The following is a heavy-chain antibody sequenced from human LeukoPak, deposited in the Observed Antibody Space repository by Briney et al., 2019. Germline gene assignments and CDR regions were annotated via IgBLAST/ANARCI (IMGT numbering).Heavy chain of an antibody. CDR2: ISAYNGNT. D-gene: IGHD6-19*01. J-gene: IGHJ2*01. CDR3: AGDYGSGWVPPYWYFDL. Sequence: ASVKVSCKASGYTFTSYGISWVRQAPGQGLEWMGWISAYNGNTNYAQKLQGRVTMATDTSTSTAYMELRSLRSDDTAVYYCAGDYGSGWVPPYWYFDLWGRGTLVTVSS. V-gene: IGHV1-18*01. CDR1: GYTFTSYG.